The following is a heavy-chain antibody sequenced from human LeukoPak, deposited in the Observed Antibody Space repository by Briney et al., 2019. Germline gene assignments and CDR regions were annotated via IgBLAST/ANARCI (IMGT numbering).Heavy chain of an antibody. CDR1: GGSFSGYY. CDR3: ARGFYRPLRIVDFWSGYQRPNYYYYYMDV. CDR2: INHSGST. J-gene: IGHJ6*03. V-gene: IGHV4-34*01. Sequence: SETLSLTCAVYGGSFSGYYWSWIRQPPGKGLEWIGEINHSGSTNYNPSLESRVTISVDTSKNQFSLKLSSVTAADTAVYYCARGFYRPLRIVDFWSGYQRPNYYYYYMDVWGKGTTVTVSS. D-gene: IGHD3-3*01.